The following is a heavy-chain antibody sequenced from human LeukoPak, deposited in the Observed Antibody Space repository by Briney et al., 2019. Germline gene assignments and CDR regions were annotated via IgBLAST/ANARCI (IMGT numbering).Heavy chain of an antibody. J-gene: IGHJ4*02. CDR2: IKQDGSEK. CDR1: GFTFSSYA. CDR3: ASFNYYDSSGYVSY. Sequence: GGSLRLSCGASGFTFSSYAMSWVRQAPGKGLEWVANIKQDGSEKYYVDSVKGRFTISRDNAKNSLYLQMNSLRAEDTAVYYCASFNYYDSSGYVSYWGQGTLVTVSS. D-gene: IGHD3-22*01. V-gene: IGHV3-7*01.